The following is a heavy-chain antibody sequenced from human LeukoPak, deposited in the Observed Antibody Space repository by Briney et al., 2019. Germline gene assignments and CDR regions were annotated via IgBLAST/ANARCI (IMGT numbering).Heavy chain of an antibody. V-gene: IGHV3-23*01. Sequence: GGSLRLSCGASGFTFSTYAMSWVRKAPGKGLEWASSVSGNGGSTYYADSVKGRFTISRDNSKNTLYLQMNSLRAEDTAVYYCAKEIGDYVWGSYSYYFDCWGQGTLVTVSS. J-gene: IGHJ4*02. CDR1: GFTFSTYA. CDR2: VSGNGGST. D-gene: IGHD3-16*01. CDR3: AKEIGDYVWGSYSYYFDC.